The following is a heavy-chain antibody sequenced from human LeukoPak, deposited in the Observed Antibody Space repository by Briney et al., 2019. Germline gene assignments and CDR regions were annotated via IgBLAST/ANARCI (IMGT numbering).Heavy chain of an antibody. D-gene: IGHD6-19*01. CDR3: ARVDSSGWSYWYFDL. V-gene: IGHV4-34*01. Sequence: PSETLSLTCAVYGGSFSGYYWSWIRQPPGKGLEWIGEINHSGNTNYNPSLKSRVTISVDTSKNQFSLKLSSVTAADTAVYYCARVDSSGWSYWYFDLWGRGTLVTVSS. CDR1: GGSFSGYY. CDR2: INHSGNT. J-gene: IGHJ2*01.